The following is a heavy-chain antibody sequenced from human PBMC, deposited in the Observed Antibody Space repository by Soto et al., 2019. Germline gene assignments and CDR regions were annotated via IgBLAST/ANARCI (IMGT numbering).Heavy chain of an antibody. CDR2: IYHSGIT. V-gene: IGHV4-30-2*01. D-gene: IGHD3-10*01. Sequence: QLQLQESGSGLVKPSQTLSLTCAVSGASISSGGSYWSWIRQAPGTGLEWIGYIYHSGITNYNPSLKSRVTISVDKSQNQFSLSLSVVTAADTAVYYCARGLAVRGSYGLDVWGQGTTVTVSS. CDR1: GASISSGGSY. J-gene: IGHJ6*02. CDR3: ARGLAVRGSYGLDV.